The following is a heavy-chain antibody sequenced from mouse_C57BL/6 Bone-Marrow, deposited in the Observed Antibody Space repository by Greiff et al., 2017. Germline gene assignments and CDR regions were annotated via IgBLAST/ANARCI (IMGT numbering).Heavy chain of an antibody. CDR3: AREGVDWYFDV. CDR1: GYSFTGYY. CDR2: INPSTGGT. Sequence: EVQVVESGPELVKPGASVKISCKASGYSFTGYYMNWVKQSPEKSLEWIGEINPSTGGTPYNQKFKAKATLTVDKSSSTAYMQLKSLTSEDSAVYYCAREGVDWYFDVWGTGTTVTVSS. J-gene: IGHJ1*03. D-gene: IGHD1-1*01. V-gene: IGHV1-42*01.